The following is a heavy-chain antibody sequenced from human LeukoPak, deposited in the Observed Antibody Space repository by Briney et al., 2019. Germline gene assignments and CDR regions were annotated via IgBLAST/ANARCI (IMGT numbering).Heavy chain of an antibody. CDR1: GYTFTNYW. CDR2: IYPGDSDT. Sequence: GESLKISCQASGYTFTNYWIGWVRQMPGKGLEWMGIIYPGDSDTRYSPSFQGQVTISADKSISAAYLQWNSLKASDTAMYYCARRWYFGSEKYCAFDYWGQGTLVTVSS. CDR3: ARRWYFGSEKYCAFDY. V-gene: IGHV5-51*01. D-gene: IGHD3-10*01. J-gene: IGHJ4*02.